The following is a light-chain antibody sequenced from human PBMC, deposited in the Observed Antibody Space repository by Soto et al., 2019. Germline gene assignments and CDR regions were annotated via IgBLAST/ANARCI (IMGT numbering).Light chain of an antibody. Sequence: SVLTQPPSATGAPGLTVTISCSGSSSNIGSHTVNWYQHLPGTAPKLLIYSNTQRPLGVPVRFSGSKSGTSASLAISGLQSEDEAEYYCAAWDDRLYVFGTGTKVTVL. CDR2: SNT. J-gene: IGLJ1*01. CDR3: AAWDDRLYV. V-gene: IGLV1-44*01. CDR1: SSNIGSHT.